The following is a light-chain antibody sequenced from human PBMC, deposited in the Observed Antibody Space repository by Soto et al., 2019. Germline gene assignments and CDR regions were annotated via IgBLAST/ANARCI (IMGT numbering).Light chain of an antibody. CDR3: QSYDSSQAYVV. V-gene: IGLV1-40*01. CDR2: GNS. Sequence: QAVVTQPPSVSGAPGQRVTISCTGSSSNIGAGYDVHWYQQLPGTAPKLLIYGNSNRPSGVPDRFSGSKSGTSASLAITGLQAEDEADYYCQSYDSSQAYVVFGGGTKVTVL. J-gene: IGLJ2*01. CDR1: SSNIGAGYD.